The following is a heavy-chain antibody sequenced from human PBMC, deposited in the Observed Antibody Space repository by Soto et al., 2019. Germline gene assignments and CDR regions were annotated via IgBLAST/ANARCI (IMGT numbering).Heavy chain of an antibody. D-gene: IGHD6-13*01. CDR3: ARDPRGRAAAGVDY. CDR1: GGTFSSYA. Sequence: SVKVSCKASGGTFSSYAISWVRQAPGQGLEWMGGIIPIFGTANYAQKFQGRVTITADESTSTAYMELSSLRSEDTAVYYCARDPRGRAAAGVDYWGQGTLVTVS. CDR2: IIPIFGTA. V-gene: IGHV1-69*13. J-gene: IGHJ4*02.